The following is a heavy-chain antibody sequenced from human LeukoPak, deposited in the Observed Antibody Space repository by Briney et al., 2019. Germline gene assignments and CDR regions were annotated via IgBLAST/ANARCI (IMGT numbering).Heavy chain of an antibody. V-gene: IGHV1-24*01. J-gene: IGHJ4*02. Sequence: ASVKVSCKASGYTFTGYYMHWVRQVPGKGLEWMGGFDPEDGETIYAQKFQGRVTMTEDTSTDTAYMELSSLRSEDTAVYYCATQGTTKYYDSSFDYWGQGTLVTVSS. CDR3: ATQGTTKYYDSSFDY. CDR1: GYTFTGYY. D-gene: IGHD3-22*01. CDR2: FDPEDGET.